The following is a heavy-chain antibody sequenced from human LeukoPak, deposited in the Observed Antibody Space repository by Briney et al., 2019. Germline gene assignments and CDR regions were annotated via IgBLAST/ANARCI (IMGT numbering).Heavy chain of an antibody. CDR2: ISAYNGNT. V-gene: IGHV1-18*01. CDR3: ARRYYDILTGSLAADY. CDR1: GYTFTSYG. J-gene: IGHJ4*02. Sequence: ASVEVSCKASGYTFTSYGISWVRQAPGQGLEWMGWISAYNGNTNYAQKLQGRVTMTTDTSTSTAYMELRSLRSDDTAVYYCARRYYDILTGSLAADYWGQGTLVTVSS. D-gene: IGHD3-9*01.